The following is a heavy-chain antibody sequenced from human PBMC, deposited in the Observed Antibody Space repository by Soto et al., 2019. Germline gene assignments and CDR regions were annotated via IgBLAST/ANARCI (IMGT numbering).Heavy chain of an antibody. CDR1: GYTFTSYD. Sequence: PSVKVSCKASGYTFTSYDINWVRQATGQGLEWMGWMNPNSGNTGYAQKFQGRVTMTRSTSISTAYMELSSLRSEDTAVYYCFLAWFGEFDVWGQGTTVTVSS. D-gene: IGHD3-10*01. CDR3: FLAWFGEFDV. V-gene: IGHV1-8*01. J-gene: IGHJ6*02. CDR2: MNPNSGNT.